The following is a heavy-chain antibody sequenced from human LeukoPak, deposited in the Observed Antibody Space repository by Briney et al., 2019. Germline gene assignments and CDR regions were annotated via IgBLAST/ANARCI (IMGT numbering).Heavy chain of an antibody. CDR2: ISGSGGST. V-gene: IGHV3-23*01. J-gene: IGHJ6*02. CDR3: AKDGADIVVVPAAWGYSSGRMDV. CDR1: GFTFSAYA. Sequence: PGGSLRLSCTASGFTFSAYAMSWVRQAPGKGLEWVSAISGSGGSTYYADSVKGRFTISRDNSKNTLYLQMNSLRAEDTAVYYCAKDGADIVVVPAAWGYSSGRMDVWGQGTTVTVSS. D-gene: IGHD2-2*01.